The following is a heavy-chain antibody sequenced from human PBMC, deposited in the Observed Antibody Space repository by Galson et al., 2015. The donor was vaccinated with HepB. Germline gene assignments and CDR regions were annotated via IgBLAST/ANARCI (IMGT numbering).Heavy chain of an antibody. V-gene: IGHV3-33*08. Sequence: SLRLSCAASGFTFSSYGMHWVRQAPGKGLEWVAVIWYDGSNKYYADSVKGRFTISRDNSKNTLYLQMNSLRAEDTAVYYCARDRWGGGDCTDYWGQGTLVTVSS. CDR2: IWYDGSNK. D-gene: IGHD2-21*02. J-gene: IGHJ4*02. CDR3: ARDRWGGGDCTDY. CDR1: GFTFSSYG.